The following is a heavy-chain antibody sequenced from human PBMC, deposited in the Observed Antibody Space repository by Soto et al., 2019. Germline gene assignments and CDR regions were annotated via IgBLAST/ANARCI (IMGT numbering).Heavy chain of an antibody. D-gene: IGHD3-10*01. CDR3: ARARYYGSGSYYKLLDY. Sequence: GGSLRLSCAASGFTFSDYYMSWIRQAPGKGLEWVSYISSSGSTIYYADSVKGRFTISRDNAKNSLYLQMNSLRAEDTAVYYCARARYYGSGSYYKLLDYWGQGTLVTVSS. J-gene: IGHJ4*02. CDR1: GFTFSDYY. CDR2: ISSSGSTI. V-gene: IGHV3-11*01.